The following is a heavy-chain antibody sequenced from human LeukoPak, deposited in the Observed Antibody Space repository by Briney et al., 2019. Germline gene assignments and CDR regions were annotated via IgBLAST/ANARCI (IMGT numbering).Heavy chain of an antibody. CDR3: ARVLPPFDY. Sequence: GASVTLSCSAAAYTFTVYYMHWGRQAPGQGLEWMGWINPNSGGTNYAQKFQGRVTMTRDTSISTAYMELSRLRSDDTAVYYCARVLPPFDYWGKGTLVSVSS. J-gene: IGHJ4*02. V-gene: IGHV1-2*02. CDR2: INPNSGGT. CDR1: AYTFTVYY.